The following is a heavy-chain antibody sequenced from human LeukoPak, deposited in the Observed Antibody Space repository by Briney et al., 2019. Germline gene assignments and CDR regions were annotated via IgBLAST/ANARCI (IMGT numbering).Heavy chain of an antibody. D-gene: IGHD1-26*01. CDR2: ISYDGSNK. Sequence: GGSLRLSCAASGFTFSSYGMHWVRQAPGKGLEWVAVISYDGSNKYYADSVKGRFTISRDNSKNTLYLQMNSLRAEDTAVYYCAKAKGRWELLDYWGQGTLVTVSS. CDR3: AKAKGRWELLDY. J-gene: IGHJ4*02. V-gene: IGHV3-30*18. CDR1: GFTFSSYG.